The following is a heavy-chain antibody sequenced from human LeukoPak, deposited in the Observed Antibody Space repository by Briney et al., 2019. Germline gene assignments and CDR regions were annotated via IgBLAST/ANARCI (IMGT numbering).Heavy chain of an antibody. Sequence: PGGSLRLSCAASGFTFDDYAMHWVRQAPGKGLEWVSGISWNSGSIGYADSVKGRFTISRDNAKNSLYLQMNSLRAEDMALYYCAKGSYCSGGSCYSGAFDIWGQRTMVTVSS. CDR1: GFTFDDYA. V-gene: IGHV3-9*03. J-gene: IGHJ3*02. D-gene: IGHD2-15*01. CDR3: AKGSYCSGGSCYSGAFDI. CDR2: ISWNSGSI.